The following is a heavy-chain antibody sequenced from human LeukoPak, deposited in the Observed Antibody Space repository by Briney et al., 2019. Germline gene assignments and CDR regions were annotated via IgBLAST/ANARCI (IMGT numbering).Heavy chain of an antibody. V-gene: IGHV1-2*02. CDR1: GYTFTGYH. CDR3: ASYRIVGATRLFDY. D-gene: IGHD1-26*01. CDR2: INPNSGGT. Sequence: GASVKVSCKASGYTFTGYHMRWVRQAPGQGLEWMGWINPNSGGTNYAQKFQGRVTMTRDTSISTAYMELSRLRSDDTAVYYCASYRIVGATRLFDYWGQGTLVTVSS. J-gene: IGHJ4*02.